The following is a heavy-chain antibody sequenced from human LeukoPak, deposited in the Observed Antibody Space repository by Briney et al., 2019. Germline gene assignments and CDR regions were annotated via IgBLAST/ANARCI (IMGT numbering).Heavy chain of an antibody. V-gene: IGHV4-39*07. D-gene: IGHD5-24*01. CDR3: ARDGLDDPQMATITYGFDY. CDR2: IYYSGST. Sequence: SETLPLTCTVSGGSISSSSYYWGWIRQPPGKGLEWIGSIYYSGSTYYNPSLKSRVTISVDTSKNQFSLKLSSVTAADTAVYYCARDGLDDPQMATITYGFDYWGQGTLVTVSS. J-gene: IGHJ4*02. CDR1: GGSISSSSYY.